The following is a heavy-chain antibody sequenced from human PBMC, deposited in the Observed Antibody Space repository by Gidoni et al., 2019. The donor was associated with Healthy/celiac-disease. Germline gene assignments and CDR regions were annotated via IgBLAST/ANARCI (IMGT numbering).Heavy chain of an antibody. V-gene: IGHV1-69*02. J-gene: IGHJ4*02. CDR3: ATNRDGYNPSPLGY. D-gene: IGHD5-12*01. CDR1: GGTFSSYT. CDR2: IIPILGIA. Sequence: QVQLVQSGAEVKKPGSSVQVSCKASGGTFSSYTISGVRQAPGQGLEWMGRIIPILGIANYAQKFQGRVTITADKSTSTAYMELSSLRSEDTAVYYCATNRDGYNPSPLGYWGQGTLVTVSS.